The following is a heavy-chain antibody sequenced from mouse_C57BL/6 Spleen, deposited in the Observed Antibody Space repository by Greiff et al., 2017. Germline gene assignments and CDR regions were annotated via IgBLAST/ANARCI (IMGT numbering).Heavy chain of an antibody. D-gene: IGHD4-1*01. CDR1: GYAFSSSW. J-gene: IGHJ2*01. Sequence: VKLMESGPELVKPGASVKISCKASGYAFSSSWMNWVKQRPGKGLEWIGRIYPGDGDTNYNGKFKGKATLTADKSSSTAYMQLSSLTSEDSAVYFCAMKLPFDYWGQGTTLTVSS. V-gene: IGHV1-82*01. CDR3: AMKLPFDY. CDR2: IYPGDGDT.